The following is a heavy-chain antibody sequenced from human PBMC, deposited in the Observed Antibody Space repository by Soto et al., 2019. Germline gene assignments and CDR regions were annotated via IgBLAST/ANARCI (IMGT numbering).Heavy chain of an antibody. CDR2: IYYSGST. CDR3: ARRVSKQLVFDY. J-gene: IGHJ4*02. D-gene: IGHD6-13*01. V-gene: IGHV4-39*01. Sequence: QLQLQESGPGLVKPSETLSLTCTVSGGSISSSSYYWGWIRQPPGKGLEWIGSIYYSGSTYYNPSRKRRAPLSVDPSKNHFPLKLSSVTAADTAVYYCARRVSKQLVFDYWGQGTLVTVSS. CDR1: GGSISSSSYY.